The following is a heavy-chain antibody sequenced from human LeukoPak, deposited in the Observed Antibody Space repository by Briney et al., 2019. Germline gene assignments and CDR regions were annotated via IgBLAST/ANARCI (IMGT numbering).Heavy chain of an antibody. CDR2: INRDGTKT. V-gene: IGHV3-7*01. Sequence: GGSLRLSCAASGFTFTNFWMTWVRRSPGKGREWVANINRDGTKTTYVDSVKGRFTISRDNAKNSLFLHMSSLRAEDTAVYYCATAPAAADSSWGQGTLVAVSS. D-gene: IGHD6-13*01. CDR3: ATAPAAADSS. J-gene: IGHJ5*02. CDR1: GFTFTNFW.